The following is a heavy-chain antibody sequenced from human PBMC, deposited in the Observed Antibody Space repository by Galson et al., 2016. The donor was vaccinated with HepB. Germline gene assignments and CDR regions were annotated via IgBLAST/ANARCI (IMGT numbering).Heavy chain of an antibody. J-gene: IGHJ3*02. CDR3: AKETGDQTRITIFGVVIWDAWDI. V-gene: IGHV3-9*01. Sequence: SLRLSCAVSGFTFDDYAMHWVRQAPGKGLEWVSGISWNSSNIAYADSVKGRFTISRDNAKNSLYLQMNSLRAEDTALYYCAKETGDQTRITIFGVVIWDAWDIWGLGTMVTVSS. CDR1: GFTFDDYA. D-gene: IGHD3-3*01. CDR2: ISWNSSNI.